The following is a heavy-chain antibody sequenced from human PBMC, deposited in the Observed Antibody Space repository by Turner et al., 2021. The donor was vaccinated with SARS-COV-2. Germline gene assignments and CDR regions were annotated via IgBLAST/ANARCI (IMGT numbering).Heavy chain of an antibody. D-gene: IGHD4-17*01. CDR2: ISSSGSTI. V-gene: IGHV3-48*03. Sequence: EGQLVESGGGLVPPGGSLRLSCAASGFTVSSYEMNWVRQAPGKGLEWVSYISSSGSTIYYADSVKGRFTISRDNAKNSLYLQMNSLRAEDTAVYYCARDRSITVTTIGIDYWGQGTLVTVSS. CDR3: ARDRSITVTTIGIDY. CDR1: GFTVSSYE. J-gene: IGHJ4*02.